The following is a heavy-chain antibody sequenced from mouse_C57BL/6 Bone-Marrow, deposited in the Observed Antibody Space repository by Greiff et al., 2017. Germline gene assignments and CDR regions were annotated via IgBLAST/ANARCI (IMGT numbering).Heavy chain of an antibody. CDR2: ISDGGSYT. CDR3: ARDLLCYYGLDY. V-gene: IGHV5-4*01. CDR1: GFTFSSYA. D-gene: IGHD1-1*01. Sequence: EVKLLESGGGLVKPGGSLKLSCAASGFTFSSYAMSWVRQTPEQRLEWVATISDGGSYTYYPDNVKGRFTISRDNAKNNLYLQMSHLKAEDTAMYYCARDLLCYYGLDYWGQGTTLTVSS. J-gene: IGHJ2*01.